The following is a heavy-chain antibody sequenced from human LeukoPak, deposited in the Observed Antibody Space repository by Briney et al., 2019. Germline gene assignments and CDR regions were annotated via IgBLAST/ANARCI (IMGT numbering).Heavy chain of an antibody. V-gene: IGHV4-34*01. D-gene: IGHD6-13*01. Sequence: SETLSLTCAVYGGSFSGYYWSWIRQPPGKGLEWIGEINHSGSTNYNPSLKSRVTISVDTSKNQFSLKLSSATAADTAVYYCARHSSSSRNWFDPWGQGTLVTVSS. CDR1: GGSFSGYY. J-gene: IGHJ5*02. CDR2: INHSGST. CDR3: ARHSSSSRNWFDP.